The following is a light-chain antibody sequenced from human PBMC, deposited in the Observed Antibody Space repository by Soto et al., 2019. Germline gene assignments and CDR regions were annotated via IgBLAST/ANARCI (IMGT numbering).Light chain of an antibody. J-gene: IGKJ2*01. Sequence: IALTQSPLSLPVTPGEPASISCRSSQTLLHGNGYNYLDWYLQKPGQSPQLLIYFGSNRAYGVPDRFSGSGSGTDFTLKISRVEAEDVGIFYCMQGLRPMYTFGQGTKLEIK. CDR3: MQGLRPMYT. CDR2: FGS. V-gene: IGKV2-28*01. CDR1: QTLLHGNGYNY.